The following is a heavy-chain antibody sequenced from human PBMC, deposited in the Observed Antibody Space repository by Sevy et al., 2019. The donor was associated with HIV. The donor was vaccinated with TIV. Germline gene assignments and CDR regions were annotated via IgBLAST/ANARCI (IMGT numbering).Heavy chain of an antibody. CDR2: IKEDGSEK. CDR1: GFSFSNYW. CDR3: AGYNNLGY. D-gene: IGHD1-1*01. V-gene: IGHV3-7*01. Sequence: GGSLRLSCAVSGFSFSNYWMNWVRQAPGKGLEWVANIKEDGSEKHYVDSVKGRFTISRDNTKNSLFLQMNSMRAEDTALYYCAGYNNLGYWGQGTLVTVSS. J-gene: IGHJ4*02.